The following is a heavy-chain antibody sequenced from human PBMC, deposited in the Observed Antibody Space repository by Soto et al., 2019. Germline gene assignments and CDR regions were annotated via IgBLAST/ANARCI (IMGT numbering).Heavy chain of an antibody. Sequence: EVQLVESGGGLVQPGGSLRLSCAASGFTFSSYSMNWVRQAPGKGLEWVSYISSSSSTIYYADSVKGRFTISRDNAKNSLYMQMNSLRDEGTAVYACASEGGSLNWFDPWGQGPLVTVSS. CDR3: ASEGGSLNWFDP. CDR2: ISSSSSTI. V-gene: IGHV3-48*02. J-gene: IGHJ5*02. CDR1: GFTFSSYS. D-gene: IGHD1-26*01.